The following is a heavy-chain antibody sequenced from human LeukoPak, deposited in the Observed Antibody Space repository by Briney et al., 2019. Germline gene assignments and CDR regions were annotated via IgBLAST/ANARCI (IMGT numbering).Heavy chain of an antibody. J-gene: IGHJ4*02. CDR3: ARAGYGGNFRNFDY. V-gene: IGHV3-33*01. Sequence: GWSLRLSCAASGFTFSSYGMHWVRQAPGKGLEWVAVIWYDGSNKYYADSVKGRFTISRDNSKNTLYLQMNSLRAEDTAVYYCARAGYGGNFRNFDYWGQGTLVTVSS. CDR2: IWYDGSNK. D-gene: IGHD4-23*01. CDR1: GFTFSSYG.